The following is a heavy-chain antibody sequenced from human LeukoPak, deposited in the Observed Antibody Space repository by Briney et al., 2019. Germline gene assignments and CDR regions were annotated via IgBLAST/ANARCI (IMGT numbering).Heavy chain of an antibody. D-gene: IGHD2-15*01. V-gene: IGHV3-30*02. CDR2: IRYDGNKN. CDR1: GFPFSSYG. Sequence: PGGSLRLSCTASGFPFSSYGMHWVRQAPGKGLEWVAIIRYDGNKNYYADSVKGRFTISRDNSKNTLDLQMNSLRAEDTAVYYCAKDGDYCSGGSCYSTPYFDYWGQGTLVTVSS. J-gene: IGHJ4*02. CDR3: AKDGDYCSGGSCYSTPYFDY.